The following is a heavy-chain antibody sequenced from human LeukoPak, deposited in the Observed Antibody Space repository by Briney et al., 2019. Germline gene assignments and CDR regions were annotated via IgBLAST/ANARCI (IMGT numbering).Heavy chain of an antibody. D-gene: IGHD3-3*01. CDR1: GFTFSSYA. J-gene: IGHJ3*02. CDR3: AKVPVFSLTISEVVTDDAFDI. Sequence: PGVSLRLSCAASGFTFSSYAMSWVRQASGKGLEWVSAISGSCGATYYADSVKGRFTISRDDSKNTLYLQMNSLRAEDTAVYYCAKVPVFSLTISEVVTDDAFDIWGQGTIVTVSS. CDR2: ISGSCGAT. V-gene: IGHV3-23*01.